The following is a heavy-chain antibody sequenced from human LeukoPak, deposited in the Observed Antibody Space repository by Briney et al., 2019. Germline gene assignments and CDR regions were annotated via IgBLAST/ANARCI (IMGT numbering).Heavy chain of an antibody. CDR3: AKKAVEMATISY. Sequence: GGSLILSCAASGFTLNSYLMSWVRQAPGKGLEWVSAISGSGGSTYYADSVKGRFTISRDNSKNTLYLQMNSLRAEDTAVYYCAKKAVEMATISYWGQGTLVTVSS. V-gene: IGHV3-23*01. CDR1: GFTLNSYL. D-gene: IGHD5-24*01. CDR2: ISGSGGST. J-gene: IGHJ4*02.